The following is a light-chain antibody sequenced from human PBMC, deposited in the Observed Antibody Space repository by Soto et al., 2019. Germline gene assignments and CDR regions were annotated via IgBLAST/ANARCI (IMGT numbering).Light chain of an antibody. CDR1: QSVSSY. CDR3: QQYGSSLIT. J-gene: IGKJ5*01. CDR2: GAS. Sequence: EIVLTQSPGTLSLSPGERATLSCRASQSVSSYLAWYQQKPGQAPRLLIYGASSRATGIPDRFSGSGSGTDFTLTINRLEPEDFAVYYCQQYGSSLITFGQGTRLEIK. V-gene: IGKV3-20*01.